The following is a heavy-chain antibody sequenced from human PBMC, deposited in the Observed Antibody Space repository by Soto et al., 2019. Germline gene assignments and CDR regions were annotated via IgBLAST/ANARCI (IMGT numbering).Heavy chain of an antibody. CDR2: IHPGDSDT. V-gene: IGHV5-51*03. CDR1: GYSFTNYW. CDR3: SRIVVIVSGNWYFDL. J-gene: IGHJ2*01. D-gene: IGHD2-15*01. Sequence: EVQLVQSGAEVKKPGESLKISCKGSGYSFTNYWIGWVRQMPGKGLEWMGIIHPGDSDTRYNPSFQGQVTISVDKSISTAYLQWGSLKASDTAMYYYSRIVVIVSGNWYFDLWGRGTLVTVSS.